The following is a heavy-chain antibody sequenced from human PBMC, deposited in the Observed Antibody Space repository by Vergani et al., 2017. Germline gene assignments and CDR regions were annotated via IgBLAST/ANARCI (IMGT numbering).Heavy chain of an antibody. D-gene: IGHD4-11*01. V-gene: IGHV2-5*04. CDR1: GFSLNTRGVS. CDR3: VYRKTDCVTTCXFYPFYYYYYLDV. Sequence: QSTLKESGPTLVKPTEPLTLTCTFPGFSLNTRGVSVAWIRQPPGKSLDWLAPTYWNDDQHYSPSLNNRFTNTKDTPKNQVFLTMTNMDYVDTVTYYWVYRKTDCVTTCXFYPFYYYYYLDVWGKGTTVAVSS. J-gene: IGHJ6*03. CDR2: TYWNDDQ.